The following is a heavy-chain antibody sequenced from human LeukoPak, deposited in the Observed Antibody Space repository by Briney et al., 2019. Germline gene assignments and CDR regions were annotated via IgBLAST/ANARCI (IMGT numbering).Heavy chain of an antibody. D-gene: IGHD6-19*01. CDR1: GYTLTELS. J-gene: IGHJ4*02. CDR3: ATALKAVTPERFEVDY. Sequence: ASVKVSCKVSGYTLTELSMHWVRQAPGKGLEWMGGFDPEDGETIYAQKFQGRVTMTEDTSTDTAYMELSSLRSEDTAVYYCATALKAVTPERFEVDYWGQGTLVTVSS. V-gene: IGHV1-24*01. CDR2: FDPEDGET.